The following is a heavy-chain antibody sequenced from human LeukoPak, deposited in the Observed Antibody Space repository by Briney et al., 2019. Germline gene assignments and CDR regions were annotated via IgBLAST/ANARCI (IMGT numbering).Heavy chain of an antibody. CDR1: GGSISNSDYY. V-gene: IGHV4-39*07. J-gene: IGHJ5*02. CDR2: IYYSGST. CDR3: ARENYCTNGVCWAFDP. Sequence: KSSENLSLTCTVSGGSISNSDYYWGWIRQPPGKGLEWIGNIYYSGSTSYNSSLKTRVAISVDTSKNQFSLRLSSVTAADTAVYYCARENYCTNGVCWAFDPWGQGTLVTVSS. D-gene: IGHD2-8*01.